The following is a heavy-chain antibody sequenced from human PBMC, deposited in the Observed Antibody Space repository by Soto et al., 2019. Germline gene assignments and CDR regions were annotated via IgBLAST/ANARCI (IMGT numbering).Heavy chain of an antibody. CDR2: ISGSGRYT. J-gene: IGHJ6*02. Sequence: GESLKISCAASGFTFDSCVMSWVRQAPGKGLEWLSLISGSGRYTDYADSVKGRFTISRDNSKNTLYLQMNSLRVGDTAVYYCAKDPPSERMQPDYGMDVWGQGTTVTVSS. CDR1: GFTFDSCV. D-gene: IGHD6-13*01. V-gene: IGHV3-23*01. CDR3: AKDPPSERMQPDYGMDV.